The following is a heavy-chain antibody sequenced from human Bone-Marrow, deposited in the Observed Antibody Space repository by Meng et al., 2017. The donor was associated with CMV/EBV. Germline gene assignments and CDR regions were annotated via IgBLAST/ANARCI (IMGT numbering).Heavy chain of an antibody. Sequence: GGSLRLSCAASGFTFSSYSMNWVRQAPGKGLEWVSSISSSSSYIYYAASVKGRFTISRDNAKNSLYLQMNSLRAEDTAVYYCARAAPATVAGYYYGMDVWGQGTTVTVSS. D-gene: IGHD6-19*01. CDR3: ARAAPATVAGYYYGMDV. CDR2: ISSSSSYI. CDR1: GFTFSSYS. V-gene: IGHV3-21*01. J-gene: IGHJ6*02.